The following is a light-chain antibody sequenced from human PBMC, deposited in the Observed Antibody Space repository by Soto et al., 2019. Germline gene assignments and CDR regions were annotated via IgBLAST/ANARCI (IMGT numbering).Light chain of an antibody. Sequence: EIVLAQSPATLSLSPGERATLSCRASQRVSISLARYQQKPGQVPRLLIYGASSRATGIPDRFSGSGSGTDFSRTISSLEPEDFAVYYCQQRSKWPLTFGQGTKV. J-gene: IGKJ1*01. CDR2: GAS. V-gene: IGKV3-11*01. CDR3: QQRSKWPLT. CDR1: QRVSIS.